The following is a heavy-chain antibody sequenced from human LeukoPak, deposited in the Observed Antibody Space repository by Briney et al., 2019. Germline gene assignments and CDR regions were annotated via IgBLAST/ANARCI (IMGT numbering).Heavy chain of an antibody. CDR3: ARASDSNEDYYYYMDV. CDR2: IIPIFGTA. V-gene: IGHV1-69*05. Sequence: SSVKVSCKASGGTFSSYAISWVRQAPGQGLEWMGGIIPIFGTANYAQEFQGRVTITTDESTSTAYMELSSLRSEDTAVYYCARASDSNEDYYYYMDVWGKGTTVTVSS. D-gene: IGHD4-11*01. CDR1: GGTFSSYA. J-gene: IGHJ6*03.